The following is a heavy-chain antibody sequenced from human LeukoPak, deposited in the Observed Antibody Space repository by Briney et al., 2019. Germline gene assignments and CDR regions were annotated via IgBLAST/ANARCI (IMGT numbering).Heavy chain of an antibody. Sequence: ASVKVSCMASGYSFTYYGISWVRQAPGQGLEGMGWISTHNGNRKYAKKFQGRLTVTTDTSSNTAYMDLSNLRSDDTGVYFCARDRVAVAGTGWFDSWGQGTLVTVSS. J-gene: IGHJ5*01. CDR2: ISTHNGNR. CDR3: ARDRVAVAGTGWFDS. V-gene: IGHV1-18*01. D-gene: IGHD6-19*01. CDR1: GYSFTYYG.